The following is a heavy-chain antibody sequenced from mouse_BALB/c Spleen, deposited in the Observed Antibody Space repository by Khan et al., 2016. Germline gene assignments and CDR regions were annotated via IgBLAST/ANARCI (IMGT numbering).Heavy chain of an antibody. CDR1: GFTFSDYY. J-gene: IGHJ3*01. Sequence: EVQLQESGGGLVKPGGSLKLSCAASGFTFSDYYMYWVRQTPEKRLEWVATISDGGSYTYYPDSVKGRFTISRDNAKNNLYLQMSSLKSEDTAMXYCAREGVRRGFAYWGQGTLVTVSA. CDR3: AREGVRRGFAY. V-gene: IGHV5-4*02. D-gene: IGHD2-14*01. CDR2: ISDGGSYT.